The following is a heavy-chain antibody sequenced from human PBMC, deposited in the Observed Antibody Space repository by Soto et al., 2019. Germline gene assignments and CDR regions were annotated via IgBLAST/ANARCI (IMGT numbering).Heavy chain of an antibody. J-gene: IGHJ4*02. Sequence: SETLSLTCSVPDDSITGGGYYWIWIRQHPAKGLEWIGSIYYRGSTYYNPSLRSRGTISLDPSQARLSLRLTSLTAADTATYYCARGGSGTYHVWGQGTLVTVSS. CDR1: DDSITGGGYY. CDR3: ARGGSGTYHV. V-gene: IGHV4-31*02. CDR2: IYYRGST. D-gene: IGHD3-10*01.